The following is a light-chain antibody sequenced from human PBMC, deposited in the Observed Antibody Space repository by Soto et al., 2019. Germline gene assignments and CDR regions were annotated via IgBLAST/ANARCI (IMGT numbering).Light chain of an antibody. V-gene: IGLV2-14*01. CDR3: LSKTSSISYV. J-gene: IGLJ1*01. Sequence: QSALTQPASVSGSPGQSITISCTGTTSDVGGYNYVSWYQQHPGKVPKLLIHEVSNRPSGVSNRFSGSKSGNTASLTISGLHEEDEADYYCLSKTSSISYVFGTGTKLTVL. CDR2: EVS. CDR1: TSDVGGYNY.